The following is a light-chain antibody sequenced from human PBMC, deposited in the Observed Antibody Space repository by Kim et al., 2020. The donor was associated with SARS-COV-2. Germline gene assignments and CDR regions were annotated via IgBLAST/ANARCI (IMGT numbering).Light chain of an antibody. CDR3: NSRGSNDNVL. CDR1: SLRSYY. Sequence: SSELTQDPAVSVALGQTVRLTCQGDSLRSYYATWYQQKPGQAPIVVIYGKNNRPSGIPDRFSCSSSGDTASLTITGTQAGDEADYYCNSRGSNDNVLFGG. J-gene: IGLJ2*01. V-gene: IGLV3-19*01. CDR2: GKN.